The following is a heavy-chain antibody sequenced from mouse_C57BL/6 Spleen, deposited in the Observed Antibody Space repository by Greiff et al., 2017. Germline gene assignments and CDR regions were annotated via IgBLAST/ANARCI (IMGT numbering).Heavy chain of an antibody. CDR3: ARRGLEYTMDY. D-gene: IGHD2-4*01. CDR2: ISSGGSYT. J-gene: IGHJ4*01. V-gene: IGHV5-6*02. CDR1: GFTFSSYG. Sequence: EVKLVESGGDLVKPGGSLKLSCAASGFTFSSYGMSWVRQTPDKRLEWVATISSGGSYTYYPDSVKGRFTISRDNAKNTLYLQMSSPKSEDTAMYYCARRGLEYTMDYWGQGTSVTVSS.